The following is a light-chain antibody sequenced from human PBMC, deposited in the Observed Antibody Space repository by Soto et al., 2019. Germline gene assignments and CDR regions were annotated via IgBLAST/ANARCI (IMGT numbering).Light chain of an antibody. CDR1: QSISSY. Sequence: QVSKSPSSLSASVGDRVTITCRASQSISSYLNWYQQKPGKAPKLLIYAASSLRSGVPSRFSGSGAGTHFTLTINSLQAEDSATYFCLQDYTYPWTFGQGTKVDIK. J-gene: IGKJ1*01. CDR3: LQDYTYPWT. V-gene: IGKV1-6*01. CDR2: AAS.